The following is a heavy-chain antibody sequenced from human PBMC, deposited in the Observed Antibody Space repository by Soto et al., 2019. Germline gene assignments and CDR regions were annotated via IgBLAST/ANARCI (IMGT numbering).Heavy chain of an antibody. J-gene: IGHJ4*02. CDR2: ISSSGSTI. CDR1: GFTFSDYY. CDR3: ARESLAIWDFDY. Sequence: PGGSLRLSGAASGFTFSDYYMSWIRQAPGKGLEWVSYISSSGSTIYYADSVKGRFTISRDNAKNSLYLQMNSLRAEDTAVYYCARESLAIWDFDYWGQGTLVTVSS. D-gene: IGHD3-9*01. V-gene: IGHV3-11*01.